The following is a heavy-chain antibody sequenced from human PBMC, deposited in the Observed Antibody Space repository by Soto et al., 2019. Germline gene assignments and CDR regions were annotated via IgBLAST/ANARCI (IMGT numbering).Heavy chain of an antibody. CDR2: ISYDGRYE. Sequence: QVQLVESGGGVVQPGRSLRLSCAASGFTFSNYAMHWVRKAPGKGLEWVAVISYDGRYEYYADSVKGRFTITRDNYKNSLYLKMIRLRADETSVYYCKRARWLQLRGYCWGQGALVTVSS. V-gene: IGHV3-30*04. D-gene: IGHD5-12*01. CDR1: GFTFSNYA. J-gene: IGHJ4*02. CDR3: KRARWLQLRGYC.